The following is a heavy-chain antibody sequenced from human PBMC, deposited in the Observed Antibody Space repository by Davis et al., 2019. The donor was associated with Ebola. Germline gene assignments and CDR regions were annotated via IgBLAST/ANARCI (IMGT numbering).Heavy chain of an antibody. D-gene: IGHD4-17*01. CDR3: AIDADFGEYGWFDP. J-gene: IGHJ5*02. CDR1: GFTFSNYT. V-gene: IGHV3-30*04. CDR2: IPYDGNDI. Sequence: GESLKISCAASGFTFSNYTMHWVRQAPGKGLEWLAVIPYDGNDISYAESVRGRFTISRDNSKNTVYLQMNSLRPDDTATYYCAIDADFGEYGWFDPWGQGTLLTVSS.